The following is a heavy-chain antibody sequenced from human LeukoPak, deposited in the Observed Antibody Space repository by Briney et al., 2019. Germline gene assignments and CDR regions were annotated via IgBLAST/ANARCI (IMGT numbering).Heavy chain of an antibody. V-gene: IGHV4-39*01. CDR1: GVSISRSSYC. J-gene: IGHJ4*02. CDR3: ARHPTLTSGGNFDY. CDR2: LYNTETT. Sequence: SETLSLTCSVSGVSISRSSYCWGWLRQPPGKGLEWIVSLYNTETTYYNPSLQSRVTISVDTSKNQLSPKLSSVTAADTAVYYCARHPTLTSGGNFDYWGQGTLVTVSS. D-gene: IGHD1-14*01.